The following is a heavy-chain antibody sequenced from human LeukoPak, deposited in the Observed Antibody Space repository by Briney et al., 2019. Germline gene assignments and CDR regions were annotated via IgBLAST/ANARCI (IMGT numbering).Heavy chain of an antibody. CDR2: ISGSGGNA. CDR1: GFTFSSYA. D-gene: IGHD6-13*01. V-gene: IGHV3-23*01. CDR3: AKADRYSSSWKYYYYYYMDV. J-gene: IGHJ6*03. Sequence: PGGSLRLSCAASGFTFSSYAMNWVRQAPGKGLERVSSISGSGGNAYYGDSVKGRFTISRDNSKNTLYLQMNSLRAEDTAVYYCAKADRYSSSWKYYYYYYMDVWGKGTPVTVSS.